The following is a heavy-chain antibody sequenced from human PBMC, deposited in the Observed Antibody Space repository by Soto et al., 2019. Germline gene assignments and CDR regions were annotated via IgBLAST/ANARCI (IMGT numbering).Heavy chain of an antibody. J-gene: IGHJ6*02. CDR1: GFTFSSYG. D-gene: IGHD6-13*01. CDR2: ITYDGITT. Sequence: GGSLRLSCAASGFTFSSYGLHWVRQAPGKGLEWVADITYDGITTYYADSVKGQFTISRDNSKTMLYLQMNSLRPEDTAVYYCARERPRGVKLSCRLDVWGQGTTVTVSS. V-gene: IGHV3-30*03. CDR3: ARERPRGVKLSCRLDV.